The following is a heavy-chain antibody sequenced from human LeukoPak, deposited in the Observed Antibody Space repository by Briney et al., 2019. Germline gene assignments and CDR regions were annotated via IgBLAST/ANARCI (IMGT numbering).Heavy chain of an antibody. CDR3: ARGYYTYTNCNYWFDP. J-gene: IGHJ5*02. CDR1: GFTFSSYA. Sequence: GGSLRLSCAASGFTFSSYAMSWVRQGPGEGLEWVSAISGGGDMTHYTDSVKGRFTISRDNSRNVLYLQMNSLRADDAAIYYCARGYYTYTNCNYWFDPWGQGALVTVSS. D-gene: IGHD3-16*01. CDR2: ISGGGDMT. V-gene: IGHV3-23*01.